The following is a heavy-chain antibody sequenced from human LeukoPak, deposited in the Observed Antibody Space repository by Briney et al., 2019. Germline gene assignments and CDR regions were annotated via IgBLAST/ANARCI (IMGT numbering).Heavy chain of an antibody. CDR3: ARDSDFTEFDY. Sequence: GGSLRLSCAASGFTFSSYAMSWVRQAPGKGLEWVSAISGNGVGTYYADSVKGRFTISRDNAKNSLYLQMNSLRAEDTAVYYCARDSDFTEFDYWGQGTLVTVSS. CDR2: ISGNGVGT. J-gene: IGHJ4*02. D-gene: IGHD2-21*02. V-gene: IGHV3-23*01. CDR1: GFTFSSYA.